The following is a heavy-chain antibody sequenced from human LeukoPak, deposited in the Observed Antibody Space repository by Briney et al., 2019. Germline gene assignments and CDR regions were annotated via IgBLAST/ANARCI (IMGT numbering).Heavy chain of an antibody. J-gene: IGHJ4*02. CDR2: ISAYNGNT. CDR3: ARGGYYDILTGYPSSNFDY. V-gene: IGHV1-18*01. CDR1: GYTFTSYG. D-gene: IGHD3-9*01. Sequence: ASVKVSCKASGYTFTSYGISWVRQAPGQGLEWMRWISAYNGNTNYAQKLQGRVTMTTDTSTSTAYMELRSLRSDDTAVYYCARGGYYDILTGYPSSNFDYWGQGTLVTVSS.